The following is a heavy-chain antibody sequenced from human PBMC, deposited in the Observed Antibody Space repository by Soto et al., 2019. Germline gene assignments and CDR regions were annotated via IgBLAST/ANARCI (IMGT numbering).Heavy chain of an antibody. CDR2: IYYSGST. J-gene: IGHJ4*02. CDR1: GGSISSYY. Sequence: SETLSLTCTVSGGSISSYYWSWIRQPPGKGLEWIGYIYYSGSTNYNPSLKSRVTISVDTSKNQFSLKLSSVTAAGTAVYYCARQGRSSFDYWGQGTLVTVSS. V-gene: IGHV4-59*08. CDR3: ARQGRSSFDY.